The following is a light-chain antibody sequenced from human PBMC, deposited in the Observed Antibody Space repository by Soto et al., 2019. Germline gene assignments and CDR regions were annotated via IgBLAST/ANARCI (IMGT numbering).Light chain of an antibody. J-gene: IGLJ1*01. V-gene: IGLV2-14*03. CDR1: SSDVGAYNY. CDR2: DVT. CDR3: NSYTSSTTPYV. Sequence: QSALTQPASVSGSPGQSITISCTGSSSDVGAYNYVSWYQHHPDKAPKLVIYDVTNRPSGASNRFSGSKSGNTASLTISGLQAEDEADYYCNSYTSSTTPYVFGTGTKVTVL.